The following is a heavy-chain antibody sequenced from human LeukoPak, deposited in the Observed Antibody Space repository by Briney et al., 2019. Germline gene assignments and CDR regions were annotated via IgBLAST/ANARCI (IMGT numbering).Heavy chain of an antibody. V-gene: IGHV3-21*01. CDR1: GFTFSSYS. J-gene: IGHJ3*02. Sequence: PGGSLRLSCAASGFTFSSYSMNWVRQAPGKGLEWVSSISSSSSYIYYADSVKGRFTISRDNAKNSLYLQMNSLRAEDTAVYYCARDRIATFGVVPFDAFDIWGQGTMVTVSS. D-gene: IGHD3-3*01. CDR3: ARDRIATFGVVPFDAFDI. CDR2: ISSSSSYI.